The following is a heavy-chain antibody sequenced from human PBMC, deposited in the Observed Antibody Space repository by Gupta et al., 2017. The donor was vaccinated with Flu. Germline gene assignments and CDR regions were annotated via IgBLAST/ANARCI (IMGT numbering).Heavy chain of an antibody. Sequence: ASGFTVSSNYMSWVRQAPGKGLEWVSVIYSGGSTYYADSVKGRFTISRDNSKNTLYLQMNSLRVEDTAVYYCARDNSGYDYWGQGTQVTVSS. CDR1: GFTVSSNY. D-gene: IGHD5-12*01. CDR3: ARDNSGYDY. J-gene: IGHJ4*02. CDR2: IYSGGST. V-gene: IGHV3-53*01.